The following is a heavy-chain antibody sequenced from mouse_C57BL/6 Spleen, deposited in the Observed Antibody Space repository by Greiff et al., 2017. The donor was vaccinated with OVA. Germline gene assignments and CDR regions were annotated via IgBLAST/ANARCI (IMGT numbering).Heavy chain of an antibody. Sequence: EVQLQQSGAELVRPGASVKLSCTASGFNIKDYYMHWVKQRPEQGLEWIGRIAPESGDTEYAPNFQGKATMTAYTSSNTAYLQLSSLTSEDTAVYYCTRTAQATGFDYWGQGTTLTVSS. V-gene: IGHV14-1*01. CDR2: IAPESGDT. D-gene: IGHD3-2*02. J-gene: IGHJ2*01. CDR1: GFNIKDYY. CDR3: TRTAQATGFDY.